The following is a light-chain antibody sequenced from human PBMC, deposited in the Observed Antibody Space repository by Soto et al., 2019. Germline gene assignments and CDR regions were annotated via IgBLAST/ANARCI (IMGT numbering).Light chain of an antibody. J-gene: IGKJ1*01. V-gene: IGKV3D-11*01. CDR2: LAS. CDR3: QPRSYWPT. CDR1: QAVNTR. Sequence: EILLPQSPATRYSFPGDRVTLSCRASQAVNTRLAWYQHRPGQAPRQLIYLASNRAAGVPARLSGSGSGTDFTLTIRSLEPEDFAVYYCQPRSYWPTFGQGTKVDIK.